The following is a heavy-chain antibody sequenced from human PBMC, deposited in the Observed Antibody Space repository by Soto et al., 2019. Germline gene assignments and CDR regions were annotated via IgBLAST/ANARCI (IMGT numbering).Heavy chain of an antibody. CDR2: ISYDGSNK. V-gene: IGHV3-30*03. Sequence: PVGSLRLSCAASGFTFNSYGMHWVRQAPGKGLEWVAFISYDGSNKYYADSVKGRFTISRDNSKNTLYLQMNSLRAEDTAVYYCARGHLPQSYSLPHYYYYGMDVWGQGTTVTVSS. CDR3: ARGHLPQSYSLPHYYYYGMDV. D-gene: IGHD6-13*01. J-gene: IGHJ6*02. CDR1: GFTFNSYG.